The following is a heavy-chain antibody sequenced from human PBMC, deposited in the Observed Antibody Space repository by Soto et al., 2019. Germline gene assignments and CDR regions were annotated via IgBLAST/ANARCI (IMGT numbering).Heavy chain of an antibody. CDR2: IYYSGST. J-gene: IGHJ5*02. CDR3: ARQGPASILNTWFDP. V-gene: IGHV4-59*01. CDR1: GGSISSYY. D-gene: IGHD2-2*01. Sequence: PSETLSLTCTVSGGSISSYYWSWIRQPPGKGLEWIGYIYYSGSTNYNPSLKSRATISLDTSKHQFSLKLSSVTAADTAVYYCARQGPASILNTWFDPWGQGTLVTVSS.